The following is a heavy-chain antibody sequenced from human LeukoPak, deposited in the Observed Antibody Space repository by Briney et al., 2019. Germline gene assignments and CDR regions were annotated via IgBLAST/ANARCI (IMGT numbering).Heavy chain of an antibody. Sequence: SETLSLTCTVSGGSISSYYWSWIRQPPGKGLEWIGYIYTSGSTNYNPSLKSRVTLSVDTSKNQFSLKLSSVTAADTAVYYCARQGHYYDSTSAAFDIWGQGTMVTVSS. D-gene: IGHD3-22*01. CDR2: IYTSGST. J-gene: IGHJ3*02. V-gene: IGHV4-4*09. CDR3: ARQGHYYDSTSAAFDI. CDR1: GGSISSYY.